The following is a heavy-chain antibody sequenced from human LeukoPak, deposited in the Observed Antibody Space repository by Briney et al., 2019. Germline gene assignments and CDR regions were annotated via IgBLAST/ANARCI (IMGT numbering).Heavy chain of an antibody. J-gene: IGHJ4*02. CDR2: ISYDGSNK. CDR1: GFTFSGSA. Sequence: GGSLRLSCAASGFTFSGSAMHWVRQAPGKGLEWVAVISYDGSNKYYADSVKGRFTISRDNSKNTLYLQMNSLRAEDTAVYYCARDLTDLEWELLGFDYWGQGTLVTVSS. V-gene: IGHV3-30*04. CDR3: ARDLTDLEWELLGFDY. D-gene: IGHD1-26*01.